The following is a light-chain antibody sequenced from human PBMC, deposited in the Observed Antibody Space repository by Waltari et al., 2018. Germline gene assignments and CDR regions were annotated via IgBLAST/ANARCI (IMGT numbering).Light chain of an antibody. V-gene: IGLV2-14*03. CDR3: SSYTSRSTFV. J-gene: IGLJ1*01. CDR2: DVT. CDR1: TNDLIDYNY. Sequence: QSALTQPASVSGSPGQSITISCTGTTNDLIDYNYVPWYQHHPDKAPKLIVYDVTKRPSGVSDRFSGSKSVNTASLTISGLQAEDEADYYCSSYTSRSTFVFGAGTKVTVL.